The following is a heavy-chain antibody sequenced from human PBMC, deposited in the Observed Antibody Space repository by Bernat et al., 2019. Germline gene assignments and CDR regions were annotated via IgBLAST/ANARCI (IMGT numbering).Heavy chain of an antibody. V-gene: IGHV3-23*01. CDR2: ISGRGGST. D-gene: IGHD6-13*01. CDR1: GFTFSSYA. J-gene: IGHJ5*02. Sequence: EVQLLESGGGLVQPGGSLRLSCAASGFTFSSYAMSWVRQAPGKGLEWVSAISGRGGSTYYADSVKGRFTISRDNSKNTLYLQMNSLRAEDTAVYYCAKGRGYSSSLGGFDPWGQGTLVTVSS. CDR3: AKGRGYSSSLGGFDP.